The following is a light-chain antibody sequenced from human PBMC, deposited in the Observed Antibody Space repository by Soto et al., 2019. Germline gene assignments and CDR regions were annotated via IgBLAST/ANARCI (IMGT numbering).Light chain of an antibody. CDR2: EVS. Sequence: IVLTQSPLSLSVTPGQPASISCKSSQSLLHSDGKTYFYWYLQKPGQPPHSLIYEVSNRFSGVPDRISGGGSGANFTLKISRVEAEDAAVYYCMQSVQLPITFGQGTRLEI. CDR3: MQSVQLPIT. J-gene: IGKJ5*01. CDR1: QSLLHSDGKTY. V-gene: IGKV2D-29*01.